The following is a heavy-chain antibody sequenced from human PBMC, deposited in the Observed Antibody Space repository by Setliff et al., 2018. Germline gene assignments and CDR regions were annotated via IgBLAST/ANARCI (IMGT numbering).Heavy chain of an antibody. CDR1: GASISSGSYY. CDR3: ARDWEITVVREVTQYYYYVDI. J-gene: IGHJ6*03. D-gene: IGHD3-10*01. CDR2: IHSSGSA. V-gene: IGHV4-61*09. Sequence: SETLSLTCTVSGASISSGSYYWSWIRQPAGKGLEWIGHIHSSGSANYNSSLESRLTMSLDPSKKQFSLKLRSVTAADTAVYYCARDWEITVVREVTQYYYYVDIWGKGNAVTVSS.